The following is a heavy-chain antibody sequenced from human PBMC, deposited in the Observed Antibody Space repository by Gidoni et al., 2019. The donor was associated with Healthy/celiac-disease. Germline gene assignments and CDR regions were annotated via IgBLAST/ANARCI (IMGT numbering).Heavy chain of an antibody. CDR2: IRSSGSTI. V-gene: IGHV3-11*01. Sequence: QVQLVEAGGGLVKPGGSLRLYCAASGFPFSDYYMSWIRQAPGKGLGWVSYIRSSGSTIYYADSVKGRFTISRDNAKNSLYLQMNSLRAEDTAVYYCARDEIVGAAPLDYWGQGTLVTVSS. D-gene: IGHD1-26*01. CDR1: GFPFSDYY. CDR3: ARDEIVGAAPLDY. J-gene: IGHJ4*02.